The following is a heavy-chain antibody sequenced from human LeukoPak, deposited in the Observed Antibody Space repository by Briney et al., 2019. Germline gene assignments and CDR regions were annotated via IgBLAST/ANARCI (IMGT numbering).Heavy chain of an antibody. CDR2: ISWNSGSI. Sequence: GGSPRLSCAASGFTFDDYAMHWVRQAPGKGLEWVSGISWNSGSIGYADSVKGRFTISRDNAKNSLYLQMNSLRAEDMALCYCAKAINSGSYPDAFDIWGQGTMVTVSS. D-gene: IGHD1-26*01. J-gene: IGHJ3*02. CDR3: AKAINSGSYPDAFDI. V-gene: IGHV3-9*03. CDR1: GFTFDDYA.